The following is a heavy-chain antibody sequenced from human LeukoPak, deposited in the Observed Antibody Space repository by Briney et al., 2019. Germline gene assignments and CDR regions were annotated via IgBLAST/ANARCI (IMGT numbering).Heavy chain of an antibody. CDR1: GGSIGSSSYY. J-gene: IGHJ4*02. CDR3: ARHLWFGELLHYFDY. Sequence: SETLSLTCTVSGGSIGSSSYYWGWIRQPPGKGLEWIGSIYYSGSTYYNPSLKSRVTISVDTSKNQFSLKLSSVTAADTAVYYCARHLWFGELLHYFDYWGQGTLVTVSS. V-gene: IGHV4-39*01. CDR2: IYYSGST. D-gene: IGHD3-10*01.